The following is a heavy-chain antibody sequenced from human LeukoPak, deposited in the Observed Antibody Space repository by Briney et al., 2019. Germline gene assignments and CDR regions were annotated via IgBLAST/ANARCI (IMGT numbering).Heavy chain of an antibody. V-gene: IGHV4-34*01. Sequence: SETLSLTCAVYGGSFSGYYWSWIRQPPGKGLEWIGEINHSGSTNYDPSLKSRVTISVDTSKNQFSLKLSSVTAADTAVYYCARGRITTRYFDLWGRGTLVTVSS. J-gene: IGHJ2*01. D-gene: IGHD1-14*01. CDR3: ARGRITTRYFDL. CDR1: GGSFSGYY. CDR2: INHSGST.